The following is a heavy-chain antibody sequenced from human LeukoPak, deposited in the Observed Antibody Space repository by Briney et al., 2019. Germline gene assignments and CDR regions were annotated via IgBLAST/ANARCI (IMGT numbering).Heavy chain of an antibody. CDR1: GFTFSAYS. D-gene: IGHD2-15*01. Sequence: GGSLRLSCAASGFTFSAYSMNWVRQAPGKGLEWVSYISSDSLTIYYANSVKGRFTISRDNAKNSLYLQMNSLRAEDTAVYYCARTPSGSAGHWFDPWGQGTLVTVSS. CDR2: ISSDSLTI. CDR3: ARTPSGSAGHWFDP. V-gene: IGHV3-48*01. J-gene: IGHJ5*02.